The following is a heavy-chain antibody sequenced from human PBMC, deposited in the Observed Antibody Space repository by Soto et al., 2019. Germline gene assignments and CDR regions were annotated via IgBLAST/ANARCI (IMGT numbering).Heavy chain of an antibody. J-gene: IGHJ4*02. CDR2: INPKNGDT. D-gene: IGHD1-26*01. CDR1: GYTLIDYY. CDR3: AREDIGNYLRIDF. Sequence: QVQLVQSGAEVKTPGASVRVSCKASGYTLIDYYIHWVRQAPGQGLEWMGWINPKNGDTTYSQKFQGRVNMTRDTPISTAYMELSRLSSADTATYFCAREDIGNYLRIDFWGQGTPVSVSS. V-gene: IGHV1-2*02.